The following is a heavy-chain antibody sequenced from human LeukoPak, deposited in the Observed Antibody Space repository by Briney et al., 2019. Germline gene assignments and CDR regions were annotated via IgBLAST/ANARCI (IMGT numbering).Heavy chain of an antibody. V-gene: IGHV3-23*01. CDR3: AKEERITIFGVVMYYMDV. Sequence: GGSLRLSCAASGFTFDSYAMTWVRQAPGKGLEWVSAIFGSGDRTYYADSVKGRFTISRDNSKNTLYLQMNSLRAEDTAVYYCAKEERITIFGVVMYYMDVWGKGTTVTVSS. D-gene: IGHD3-3*01. CDR2: IFGSGDRT. J-gene: IGHJ6*03. CDR1: GFTFDSYA.